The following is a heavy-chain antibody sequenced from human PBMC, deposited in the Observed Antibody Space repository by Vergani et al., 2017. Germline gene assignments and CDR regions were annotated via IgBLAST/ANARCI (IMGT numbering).Heavy chain of an antibody. Sequence: QVQLQESGPGLVKPSETLSLTCAVSGYSISSGYYWGWIRQPPGKGLEWIGSINHSGSTYYNPSLKSRGTISVDTSKSQFSLKLSSVTAADTAVYYCARHVSSGWYGDYVDYWGQGTLVTVSS. D-gene: IGHD6-19*01. J-gene: IGHJ4*02. CDR2: INHSGST. CDR3: ARHVSSGWYGDYVDY. V-gene: IGHV4-38-2*01. CDR1: GYSISSGYY.